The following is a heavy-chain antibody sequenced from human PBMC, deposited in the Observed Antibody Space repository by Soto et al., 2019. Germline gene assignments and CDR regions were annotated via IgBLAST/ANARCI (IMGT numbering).Heavy chain of an antibody. J-gene: IGHJ4*02. V-gene: IGHV4-39*01. Sequence: PSETLSLTCTVSGDSISSNTYYWGWIRQPPGKGLEWIGTIYYSGSTYYNPSLKSRVAISVDTSKNQFSLKLSSVTAADTAVYYCARRDNWSDSHFDYWGRGTLVTVSS. CDR2: IYYSGST. D-gene: IGHD1-1*01. CDR3: ARRDNWSDSHFDY. CDR1: GDSISSNTYY.